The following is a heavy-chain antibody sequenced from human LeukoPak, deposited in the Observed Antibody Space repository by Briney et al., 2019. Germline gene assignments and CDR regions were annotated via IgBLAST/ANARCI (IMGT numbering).Heavy chain of an antibody. V-gene: IGHV3-23*01. CDR3: AETMHDYGDPGMDY. CDR2: ISGSGGST. CDR1: GFTFSSYA. D-gene: IGHD4-17*01. Sequence: GGSLRLSCAASGFTFSSYAMGWVGQAPGKGLEWVSAISGSGGSTYYADSVKGRFTISRDNSKNTLYLQMNSLRAEDTAVYYCAETMHDYGDPGMDYWGQGTLVTVSS. J-gene: IGHJ4*02.